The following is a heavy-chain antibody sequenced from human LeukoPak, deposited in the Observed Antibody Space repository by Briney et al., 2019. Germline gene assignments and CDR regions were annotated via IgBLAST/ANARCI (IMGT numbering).Heavy chain of an antibody. D-gene: IGHD6-13*01. CDR2: ISGSGGST. V-gene: IGHV3-23*01. J-gene: IGHJ4*02. CDR3: ARGRQQLFKSYYFDY. CDR1: GFTFSSYA. Sequence: GGSLRLSCAASGFTFSSYAMSWVRQAPGKGLEWVSAISGSGGSTYYADSVKGRFTISRDNAKNSLYLQMNSLRAEDTAVYYCARGRQQLFKSYYFDYWGQGTLVTASS.